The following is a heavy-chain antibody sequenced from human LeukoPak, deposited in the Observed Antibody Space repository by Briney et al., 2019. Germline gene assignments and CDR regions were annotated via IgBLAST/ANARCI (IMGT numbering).Heavy chain of an antibody. CDR1: GFTFSSYA. CDR2: ISGSGGST. Sequence: GGSLRLSCAASGFTFSSYAMSWVRQAPGKGLEWVSAISGSGGSTYYADSVKGRFTISRDNSKNTLYLQMNSLRAEDTAVYYCAKAIYYDSSGYYRSYYYYGMDVWGQGTTVTVPS. V-gene: IGHV3-23*01. CDR3: AKAIYYDSSGYYRSYYYYGMDV. D-gene: IGHD3-22*01. J-gene: IGHJ6*02.